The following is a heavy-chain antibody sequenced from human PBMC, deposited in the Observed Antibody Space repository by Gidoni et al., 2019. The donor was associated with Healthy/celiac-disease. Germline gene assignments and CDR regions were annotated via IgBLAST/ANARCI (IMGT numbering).Heavy chain of an antibody. CDR2: IIPIFGTA. CDR3: VVGSSGYYRKYFQH. J-gene: IGHJ1*01. CDR1: GGTCSSYA. D-gene: IGHD3-22*01. V-gene: IGHV1-69*01. Sequence: QVQLVQSGAEVKKPGSAGKVSCKASGGTCSSYAISWVRQAPGQGLEWMGGIIPIFGTATYAQQFPGRVTITADASTRPAYMELSSLRSVDTAVYYCVVGSSGYYRKYFQHWGQGTLVTVSS.